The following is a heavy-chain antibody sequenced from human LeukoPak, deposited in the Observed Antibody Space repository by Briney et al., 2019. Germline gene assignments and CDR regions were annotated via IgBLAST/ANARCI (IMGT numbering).Heavy chain of an antibody. Sequence: PSQTLSLTCTVSGGSISSGSYYWSWIRQPAGKGLEWIGRIYTSGSTNYNPSLKSRVTISVDTSKNQFSLKLSSVTAADTAVYYCARLILGITVTTPDYWGQGTLVTVSS. D-gene: IGHD4-11*01. V-gene: IGHV4-61*02. CDR2: IYTSGST. CDR1: GGSISSGSYY. J-gene: IGHJ4*02. CDR3: ARLILGITVTTPDY.